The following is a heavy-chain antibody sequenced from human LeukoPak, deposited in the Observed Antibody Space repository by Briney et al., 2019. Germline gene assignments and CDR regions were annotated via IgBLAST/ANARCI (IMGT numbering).Heavy chain of an antibody. CDR2: IQYDGSIK. Sequence: PGGSLRLSCVASGFTFSTYGMHWVRQAPGKGLEWMSFIQYDGSIKLYGDSVKGRFTISRDNYRNTLYLQMNSLRPDDTAVYYCARAFTDSYFDYWGQGTLVTVSS. D-gene: IGHD3-16*01. CDR3: ARAFTDSYFDY. J-gene: IGHJ4*02. V-gene: IGHV3-30*02. CDR1: GFTFSTYG.